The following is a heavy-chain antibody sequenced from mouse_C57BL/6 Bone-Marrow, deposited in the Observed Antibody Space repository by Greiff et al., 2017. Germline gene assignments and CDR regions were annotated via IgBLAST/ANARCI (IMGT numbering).Heavy chain of an antibody. CDR3: ARLEFDGSSGDWYFDV. V-gene: IGHV1-85*01. CDR2: IYPRDGST. J-gene: IGHJ1*03. Sequence: VQRVESGPELVKPGASVKLSCKASGYTFTSYDINWVKQRPGQGLEWIGWIYPRDGSTKYNEKFKGKATLTVDTSSGTAYMELHSLTSEDSAVYFCARLEFDGSSGDWYFDVWGTGTTVTVSS. D-gene: IGHD1-1*01. CDR1: GYTFTSYD.